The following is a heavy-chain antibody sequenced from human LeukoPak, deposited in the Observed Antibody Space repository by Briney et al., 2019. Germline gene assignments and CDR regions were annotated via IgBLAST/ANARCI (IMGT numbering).Heavy chain of an antibody. CDR2: ISNSGETT. J-gene: IGHJ4*02. V-gene: IGHV3-23*01. D-gene: IGHD2-21*01. CDR3: ARGLWWSKYYFDY. Sequence: GGSLRLSCAASGFTFTNYAMSWVRQAPGKGLDFVSSISNSGETTDYADSVKGRFTISRDNSKNTLYLQMNSLRAEDTAVYYCARGLWWSKYYFDYWGQGTLVTVSS. CDR1: GFTFTNYA.